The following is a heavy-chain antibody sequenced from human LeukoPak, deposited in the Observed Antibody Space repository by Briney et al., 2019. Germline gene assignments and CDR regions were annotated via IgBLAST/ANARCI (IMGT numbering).Heavy chain of an antibody. CDR2: ISGSGGST. J-gene: IGHJ4*02. CDR1: GFTFSSYG. D-gene: IGHD3-3*01. Sequence: PGGSVRLSCAASGFTFSSYGMSWVRQAPGKGLEWASAISGSGGSTYYSDSVKGRFTISRDNSKNTLYLQMNSLRAEDTAVYYCAKLFYLWRDAADYWGQGTLVTVSS. V-gene: IGHV3-23*01. CDR3: AKLFYLWRDAADY.